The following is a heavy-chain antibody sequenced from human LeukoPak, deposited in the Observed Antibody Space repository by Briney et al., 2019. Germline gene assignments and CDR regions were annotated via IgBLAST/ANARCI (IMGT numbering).Heavy chain of an antibody. J-gene: IGHJ3*01. CDR3: AAAGRPTVVTFRKGAVDL. D-gene: IGHD4-23*01. V-gene: IGHV1-58*01. Sequence: ASVKVSCKASGFTFTSSAVQWVRQARGQRLEWIGWIVVGSGNTNYAQKFQERVTITRDMSTSTVYMELSSLRSEDTAVCYCAAAGRPTVVTFRKGAVDLWGQGTMVTVSS. CDR2: IVVGSGNT. CDR1: GFTFTSSA.